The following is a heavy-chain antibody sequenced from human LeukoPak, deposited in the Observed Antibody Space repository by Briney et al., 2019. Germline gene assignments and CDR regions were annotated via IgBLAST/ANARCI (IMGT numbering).Heavy chain of an antibody. J-gene: IGHJ6*02. CDR1: GFTFSSYA. V-gene: IGHV3-23*01. CDR2: ISGSGGST. D-gene: IGHD1-26*01. CDR3: ASGDSGSYYYYGMDV. Sequence: PGGSLRLSCAASGFTFSSYAMSWVRQAPGKGLEWVTAISGSGGSTYYADSVKGRFTISRDNSKNTLYLQMNSLRAEDTAVYYCASGDSGSYYYYGMDVWGQGTTVTVSS.